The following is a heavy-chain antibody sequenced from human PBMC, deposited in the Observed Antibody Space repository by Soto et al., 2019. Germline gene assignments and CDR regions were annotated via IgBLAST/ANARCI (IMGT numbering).Heavy chain of an antibody. Sequence: EVQLVETGGALIQPGGSLRLSCAVSGFSISNNYMFWVRQAPGKGLDWVSVIYTGGSAYYADSVKGRFSISRDSSKNMLYLQMNSLGDEDTAVYYCARDGGGWASGFGYWGQGTLVTVSS. D-gene: IGHD6-19*01. CDR2: IYTGGSA. CDR3: ARDGGGWASGFGY. V-gene: IGHV3-53*02. J-gene: IGHJ4*02. CDR1: GFSISNNY.